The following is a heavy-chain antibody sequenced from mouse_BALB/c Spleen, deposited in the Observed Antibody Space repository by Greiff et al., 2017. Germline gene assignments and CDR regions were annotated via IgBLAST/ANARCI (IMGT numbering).Heavy chain of an antibody. J-gene: IGHJ2*01. CDR2: IRNKANGYTT. CDR1: GFTFTDYY. Sequence: EVNLVESGGGLVQPGGSLRLSCATSGFTFTDYYMSWVRQPPGKALEWLGFIRNKANGYTTEYSASVKGRFTISRDNSQSILYLQMNTLRAEDSATYYCARELRLDYWGQGTTLTVSS. CDR3: ARELRLDY. V-gene: IGHV7-3*02. D-gene: IGHD1-2*01.